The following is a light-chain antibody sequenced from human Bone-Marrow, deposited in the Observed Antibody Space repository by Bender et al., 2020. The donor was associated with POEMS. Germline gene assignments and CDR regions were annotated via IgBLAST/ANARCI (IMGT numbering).Light chain of an antibody. CDR3: CSYTSSHTWV. CDR1: SSDVGGYDY. CDR2: DVS. Sequence: QSVLTQPASVSGSPGQSISISCTGTSSDVGGYDYVSWYQQYPGKAPKLMISDVSNRPSGFSNRFSGSKSGNTASLTISGLQPEDEADYYCCSYTSSHTWVFGGGTKLTVL. J-gene: IGLJ2*01. V-gene: IGLV2-14*03.